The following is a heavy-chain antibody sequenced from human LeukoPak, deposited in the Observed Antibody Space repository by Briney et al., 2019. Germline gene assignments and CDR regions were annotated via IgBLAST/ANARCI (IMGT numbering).Heavy chain of an antibody. CDR2: IKQDGSEK. CDR3: ASLIAVAGTVDY. J-gene: IGHJ4*02. CDR1: GFTFSSYW. Sequence: PGGSLRLSCAASGFTFSSYWMSWVRQAPGKGLEWAANIKQDGSEKYYVDSVKGRFTISRDNARNSLYLQMNSLRAEDTAVYYCASLIAVAGTVDYWGQGTLVTVSS. V-gene: IGHV3-7*01. D-gene: IGHD6-19*01.